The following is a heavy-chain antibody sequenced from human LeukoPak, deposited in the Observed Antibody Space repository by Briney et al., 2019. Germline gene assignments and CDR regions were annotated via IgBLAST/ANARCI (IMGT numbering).Heavy chain of an antibody. CDR2: IDHTGTT. V-gene: IGHV4-34*01. CDR1: GVSFGSYY. D-gene: IGHD5-24*01. CDR3: ARGHWGGYNRFDY. Sequence: SETLSLTCAVSGVSFGSYYWTWIRQSPGNGLEWIGQIDHTGTTAYNPSLKTRVTISLDTSKTQFSVNVTSLTAADTAVYYCARGHWGGYNRFDYWGRGTQVTVSS. J-gene: IGHJ4*02.